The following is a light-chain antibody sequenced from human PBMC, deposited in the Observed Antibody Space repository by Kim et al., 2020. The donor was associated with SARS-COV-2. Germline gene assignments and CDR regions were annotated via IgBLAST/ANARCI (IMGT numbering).Light chain of an antibody. CDR3: NSRDSSGNHWV. CDR2: GKN. Sequence: SSKLTQDPAVSVALGQTVRITCQGDSLRSYYASWYQQEPGQAPVLVIYGKNNRPSGIPDRFSGSSSGNTASLTITGAQAEDEADYYCNSRDSSGNHWVFVGGTQLTFL. J-gene: IGLJ3*02. V-gene: IGLV3-19*01. CDR1: SLRSYY.